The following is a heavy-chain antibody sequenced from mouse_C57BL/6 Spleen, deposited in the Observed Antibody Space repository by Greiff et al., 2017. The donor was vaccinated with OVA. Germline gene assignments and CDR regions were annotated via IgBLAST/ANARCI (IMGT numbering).Heavy chain of an antibody. CDR1: GYTFTDYY. Sequence: EVQLQQSGPVLVKPGASVKMSCKASGYTFTDYYMNWVKQSHGKSLEWIGVINPYNGGTSYNQKFKGKATLTVDKSSSTAYMELNSLTSEDSAVYYCARYPDYGNSDWYFDVWGTGTTVTVSS. CDR3: ARYPDYGNSDWYFDV. V-gene: IGHV1-19*01. CDR2: INPYNGGT. D-gene: IGHD2-1*01. J-gene: IGHJ1*03.